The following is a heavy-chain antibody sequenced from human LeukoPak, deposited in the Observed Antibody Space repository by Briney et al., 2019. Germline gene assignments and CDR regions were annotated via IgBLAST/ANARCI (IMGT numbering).Heavy chain of an antibody. J-gene: IGHJ3*02. CDR2: INPSGGST. CDR3: ARGEDYYDSSGYYSDIDAFDI. Sequence: ASVKVSCKASGYTFTSYGISWVRQAPGQVLEWMGIINPSGGSTSYAQKFQGRVTMTRDTSTSTVYMELSSLRSEDTAVYYCARGEDYYDSSGYYSDIDAFDIWGQGTMVTVSS. CDR1: GYTFTSYG. D-gene: IGHD3-22*01. V-gene: IGHV1-46*01.